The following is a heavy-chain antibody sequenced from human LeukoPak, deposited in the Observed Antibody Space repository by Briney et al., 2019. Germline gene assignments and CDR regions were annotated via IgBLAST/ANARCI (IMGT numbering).Heavy chain of an antibody. CDR2: IYYSGST. CDR1: GGSISSYY. J-gene: IGHJ4*02. Sequence: SETLSLTCTVSGGSISSYYWSWIRQPPGKGLEWIGYIYYSGSTNYNPSLKSRVTISVDTSKNQFSLKLSSVTAADTAVYYCARGVYCSGGSCYGDFDYWGQGTLVTVSS. CDR3: ARGVYCSGGSCYGDFDY. V-gene: IGHV4-59*12. D-gene: IGHD2-15*01.